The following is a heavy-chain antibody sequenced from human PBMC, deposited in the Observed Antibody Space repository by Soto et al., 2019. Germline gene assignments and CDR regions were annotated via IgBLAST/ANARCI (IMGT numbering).Heavy chain of an antibody. CDR2: INPKFGDT. Sequence: QVRLVQSGAEVKEPGDSVRVSCEASGYTFTAYHIHGVRQAPGQGLEWMGWINPKFGDTGYAQDFQGRVSMTSDMSISTVYMELIRLTSDDTAIYYCARNMDYYYGRGSGNGHGVWGQGTTVTVFS. CDR1: GYTFTAYH. J-gene: IGHJ6*02. D-gene: IGHD3-10*02. CDR3: ARNMDYYYGRGSGNGHGV. V-gene: IGHV1-2*02.